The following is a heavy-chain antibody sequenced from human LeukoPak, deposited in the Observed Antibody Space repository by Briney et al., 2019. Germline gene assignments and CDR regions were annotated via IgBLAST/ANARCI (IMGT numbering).Heavy chain of an antibody. CDR3: ARDARPIALPEYSSGVY. Sequence: ASVKVSCKASGYIFTGYYINWVRQAPGQGLEWMGWINPNNGVTNYGQKFKGRVTMTRDTSISTAYMDLRSLKSDDTAVYYCARDARPIALPEYSSGVYWGQGTLVTVSS. J-gene: IGHJ4*02. D-gene: IGHD6-19*01. V-gene: IGHV1-2*02. CDR2: INPNNGVT. CDR1: GYIFTGYY.